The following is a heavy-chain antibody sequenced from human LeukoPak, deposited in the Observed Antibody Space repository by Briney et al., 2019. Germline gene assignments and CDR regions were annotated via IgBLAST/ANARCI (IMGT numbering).Heavy chain of an antibody. J-gene: IGHJ4*02. V-gene: IGHV4-34*01. CDR1: GGSSSGYY. CDR3: ARGGWWSSSAPDY. CDR2: INHSGST. D-gene: IGHD6-6*01. Sequence: SETLSLTCAVYGGSSSGYYWSWIRQPPGKGLEWIGEINHSGSTNYNPSLKSRVTISVDTSKNQFSLKLSSVTAADTAVYYCARGGWWSSSAPDYWGQGTLVTVSS.